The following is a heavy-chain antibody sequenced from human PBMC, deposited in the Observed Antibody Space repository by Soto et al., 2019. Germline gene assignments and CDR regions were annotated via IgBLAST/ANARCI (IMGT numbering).Heavy chain of an antibody. D-gene: IGHD1-26*01. V-gene: IGHV3-30-3*01. CDR3: ARDSLVGATAFDY. CDR1: GFTFSSYA. CDR2: ISYDGSNK. Sequence: GVLRLSCAASGFTFSSYAMHWVRQAPGKGLEWVAVISYDGSNKYYADSVKGRFTISRDNSKNTLYLQMNSLRAEDTAVYYCARDSLVGATAFDYWGQGTLVTVSS. J-gene: IGHJ4*02.